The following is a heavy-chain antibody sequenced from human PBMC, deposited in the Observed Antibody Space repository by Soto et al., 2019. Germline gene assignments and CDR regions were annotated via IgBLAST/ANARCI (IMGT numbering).Heavy chain of an antibody. CDR3: AKDRTPYGSGSYYPLREVGVYYYGMDV. CDR2: ISYDGSNK. J-gene: IGHJ6*02. Sequence: LRLSCAASGFTFSDYYMSWIRQAPGKGLEWVAVISYDGSNKYYADSVKGRFTISRDNSKNTLYLQMNSLRAEDTAVYYCAKDRTPYGSGSYYPLREVGVYYYGMDVWGQGTTVTVS. D-gene: IGHD3-10*01. V-gene: IGHV3-30*18. CDR1: GFTFSDYY.